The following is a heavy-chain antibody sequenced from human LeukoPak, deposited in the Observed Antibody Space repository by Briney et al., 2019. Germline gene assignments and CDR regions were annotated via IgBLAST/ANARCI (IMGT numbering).Heavy chain of an antibody. CDR3: ARGSSYYDFWSGYYPTPDY. V-gene: IGHV3-21*01. D-gene: IGHD3-3*01. Sequence: GGSLRLSCAASGFTFSSYSMNWVRQAPGKGLEWVSSISSSSSYIYYADSVKGRFTISRDNAKNSLYLQMNSLRAEDTAVYYCARGSSYYDFWSGYYPTPDYWGQGTLVTVSS. CDR1: GFTFSSYS. CDR2: ISSSSSYI. J-gene: IGHJ4*02.